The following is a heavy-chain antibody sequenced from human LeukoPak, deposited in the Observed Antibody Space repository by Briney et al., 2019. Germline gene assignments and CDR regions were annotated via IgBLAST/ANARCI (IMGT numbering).Heavy chain of an antibody. CDR2: IDKSGGRN. J-gene: IGHJ3*02. CDR1: GFTFSRFW. Sequence: GRSLRPSCAASGFTFSRFWMNCVRQAPGRGLEWVAKIDKSGGRNNYVDSVKGRFTISRDNAKNSLFLEMSSLRADDTAVYFCARDVEGGTFDIWGQGTTVTVSS. D-gene: IGHD3-16*01. V-gene: IGHV3-7*05. CDR3: ARDVEGGTFDI.